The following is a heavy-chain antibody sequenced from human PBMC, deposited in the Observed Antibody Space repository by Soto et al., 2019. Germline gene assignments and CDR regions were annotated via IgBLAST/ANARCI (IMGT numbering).Heavy chain of an antibody. CDR1: GYTFTSYD. V-gene: IGHV1-8*01. CDR3: VRAMYYPDSSGYTRCFDY. CDR2: MNPNSGNT. Sequence: ASVKVSCKASGYTFTSYDINWVRQATGQGLEWMGWMNPNSGNTGYAQKFQGRVTMTRNTSISTAYMELSSLKTEDTAVYYCVRAMYYPDSSGYTRCFDYWGQGTLVTVSS. D-gene: IGHD3-22*01. J-gene: IGHJ4*02.